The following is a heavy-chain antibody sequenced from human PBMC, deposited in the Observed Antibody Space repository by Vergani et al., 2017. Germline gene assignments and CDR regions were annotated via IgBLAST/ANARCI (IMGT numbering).Heavy chain of an antibody. CDR2: INHSGST. V-gene: IGHV4-34*01. CDR3: ARGRGQLVQYYYYMDV. Sequence: QVQLQQWGAGLLNSSETLSLTCAVYGESFSGYYWSWIRQPPGKGLEWIGEINHSGSTNYNPSLKSRVTISVDTSKNQFSLKLSSVTAADTAVYYCARGRGQLVQYYYYMDVWGKGTTVTVSS. J-gene: IGHJ6*03. D-gene: IGHD6-6*01. CDR1: GESFSGYY.